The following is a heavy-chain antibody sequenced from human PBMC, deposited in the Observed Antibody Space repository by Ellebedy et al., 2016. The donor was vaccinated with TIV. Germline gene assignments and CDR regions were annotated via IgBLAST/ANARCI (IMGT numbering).Heavy chain of an antibody. CDR1: GFTFGNYW. CDR2: FNGDGTAS. CDR3: ATGPYSNGWGY. Sequence: PGGSLRLSCAASGFTFGNYWMHWVRQAPGKGLVWVSCFNGDGTASSYAASVKGRFTVSRDNAKNTVFLQMNSLRAENTAVYYCATGPYSNGWGYWGQGTLVTVSS. J-gene: IGHJ4*02. D-gene: IGHD4-11*01. V-gene: IGHV3-74*01.